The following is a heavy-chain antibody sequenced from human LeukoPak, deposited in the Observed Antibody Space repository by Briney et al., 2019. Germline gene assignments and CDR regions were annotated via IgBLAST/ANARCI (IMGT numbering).Heavy chain of an antibody. J-gene: IGHJ4*02. Sequence: SVKVSCKASGGTFSSYAISWVRQAPGQGLEWMGGIIPFFGTANYAQKFQGRVTITADESTSTAYMELSSLRSEDTAVYYCARTQDYCRSTSCYTSFDYWGQGTLVTVSS. CDR2: IIPFFGTA. CDR3: ARTQDYCRSTSCYTSFDY. CDR1: GGTFSSYA. V-gene: IGHV1-69*13. D-gene: IGHD2-2*01.